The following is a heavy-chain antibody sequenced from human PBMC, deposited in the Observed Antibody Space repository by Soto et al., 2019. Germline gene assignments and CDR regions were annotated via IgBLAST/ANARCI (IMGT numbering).Heavy chain of an antibody. CDR2: ISGSGGST. D-gene: IGHD3-22*01. Sequence: GSLRLPCAAPGFTFSSYAMSWVRQAPGKGLEWVSAISGSGGSTYYADSVKGRFTISRDNSKNTLYLQMNSLRAEDTAVYYCAKETYYYDSSGYYFDYWGQGTLVTVSS. CDR1: GFTFSSYA. V-gene: IGHV3-23*01. CDR3: AKETYYYDSSGYYFDY. J-gene: IGHJ4*02.